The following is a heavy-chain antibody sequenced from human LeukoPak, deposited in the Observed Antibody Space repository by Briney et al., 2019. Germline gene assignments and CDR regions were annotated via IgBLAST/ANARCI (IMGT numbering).Heavy chain of an antibody. CDR3: AKEGYYYDSSGYNYYYGMDV. Sequence: GRSLRLSCAASGFTFSSYGMHWVRQAPGKGLEWVAVISYDGSNKYYADSVKGRFAISRDNSKNTLYLQMNSLRAEDTAVYYCAKEGYYYDSSGYNYYYGMDVWGQGTTVTVSS. D-gene: IGHD3-22*01. CDR1: GFTFSSYG. CDR2: ISYDGSNK. J-gene: IGHJ6*02. V-gene: IGHV3-30*18.